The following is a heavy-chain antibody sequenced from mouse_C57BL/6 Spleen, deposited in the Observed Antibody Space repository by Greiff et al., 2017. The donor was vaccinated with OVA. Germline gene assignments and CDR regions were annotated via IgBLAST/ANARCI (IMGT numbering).Heavy chain of an antibody. CDR1: GFSLTSYG. V-gene: IGHV2-6-1*01. D-gene: IGHD1-1*01. J-gene: IGHJ4*01. CDR3: ARHYYGSSSYAMDY. Sequence: VQLQESGPGLVAPSQCLSITCTVSGFSLTSYGVHWVRQPPGKGLEWLVVIWSDGSTTYNSALKSRLSISKDNSKSQVFLKMNSLQTDDTAMYYCARHYYGSSSYAMDYWGQGTSVTVSS. CDR2: IWSDGST.